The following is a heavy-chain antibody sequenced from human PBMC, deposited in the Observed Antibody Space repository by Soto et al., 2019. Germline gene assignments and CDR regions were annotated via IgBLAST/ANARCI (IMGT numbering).Heavy chain of an antibody. CDR3: ARGTPGFGDACDV. CDR2: IMPFSGTT. Sequence: QVHLVQSGAEVKRPGSSVKVSCNASGGSLSRNIINWVRQAPGQGLEWVGGIMPFSGTTNYAQRFEDRVTITADESGATAHMELTSLKPDDTAIYYCARGTPGFGDACDVWGQGTMVVVSS. J-gene: IGHJ3*01. CDR1: GGSLSRNI. D-gene: IGHD3-10*01. V-gene: IGHV1-69*01.